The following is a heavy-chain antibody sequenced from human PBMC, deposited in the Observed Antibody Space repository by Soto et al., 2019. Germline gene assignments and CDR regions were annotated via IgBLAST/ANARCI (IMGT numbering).Heavy chain of an antibody. CDR3: VRSYSSGRYNWFHP. D-gene: IGHD6-19*01. CDR2: IHYSGST. J-gene: IGHJ5*02. CDR1: GASISSHY. V-gene: IGHV4-59*11. Sequence: PETLCLTCTVSGASISSHYWSWVRQPPGKGLEWIGYIHYSGSTRYDPSLTSRVDISLDPSKEHFSLSLRSVTAADTATYYCVRSYSSGRYNWFHPWGPGTQVIVSS.